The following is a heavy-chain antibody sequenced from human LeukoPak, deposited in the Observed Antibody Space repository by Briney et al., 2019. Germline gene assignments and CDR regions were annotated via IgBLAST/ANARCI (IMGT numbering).Heavy chain of an antibody. V-gene: IGHV3-23*01. J-gene: IGHJ4*02. CDR1: GFTFSSYA. CDR3: GKEGVHYDRSGYYSTDAY. Sequence: GGSLRLSCAASGFTFSSYAMSWVRQAPGKGLEWVSAISGSGGSTYYADSVKGRLTISRDNSKNTLYLQMNSLRAEDTAVYYCGKEGVHYDRSGYYSTDAYWGQGTLVTASS. CDR2: ISGSGGST. D-gene: IGHD3-22*01.